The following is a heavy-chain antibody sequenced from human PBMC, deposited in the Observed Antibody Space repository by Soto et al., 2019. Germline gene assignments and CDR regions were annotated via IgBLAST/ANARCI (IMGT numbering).Heavy chain of an antibody. CDR2: INPSGGST. CDR3: ARRSLELHYSNYYFDY. D-gene: IGHD4-4*01. V-gene: IGHV1-46*01. J-gene: IGHJ4*02. Sequence: ASVNVSCKASGYTFTSYYMHWVRQAPGQGLEWMGIINPSGGSTSYAQKFQGRVTMTRDTSTSTVYMELSSLRSEDTAVYYCARRSLELHYSNYYFDYWGQGTLVTVSS. CDR1: GYTFTSYY.